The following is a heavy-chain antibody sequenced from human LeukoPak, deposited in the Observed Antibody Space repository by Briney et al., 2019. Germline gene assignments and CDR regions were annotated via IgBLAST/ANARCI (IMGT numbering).Heavy chain of an antibody. CDR2: IYYSRST. V-gene: IGHV4-59*01. CDR1: GGSISSYY. CDR3: ARDNHYYDSSGYYSDAFDI. D-gene: IGHD3-22*01. J-gene: IGHJ3*02. Sequence: PSETLSLTCAVSGGSISSYYWSWIRQPPGKGLEWIGYIYYSRSTNYNPSLKSRVTISVDTSKTQFSLKLSSVTAADTAVYYCARDNHYYDSSGYYSDAFDIWGQGTMVTVSS.